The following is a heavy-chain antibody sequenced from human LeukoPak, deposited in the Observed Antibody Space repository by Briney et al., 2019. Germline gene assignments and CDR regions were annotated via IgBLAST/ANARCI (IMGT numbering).Heavy chain of an antibody. V-gene: IGHV3-64D*09. CDR3: VKITSSSGGDY. J-gene: IGHJ4*02. CDR1: GFTFSSYA. CDR2: ISSNGGST. Sequence: PGGSLRLSCSAFGFTFSSYAMYWVRQAPGKGLEYVSGISSNGGSTYYADSVKGRFTISRGNSKNTLYLQMSILRAEDTAVYYPVKITSSSGGDYWGQGTLVTVSS. D-gene: IGHD6-19*01.